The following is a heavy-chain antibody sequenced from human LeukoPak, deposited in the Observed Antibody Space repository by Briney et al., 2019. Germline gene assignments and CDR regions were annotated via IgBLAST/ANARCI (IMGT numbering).Heavy chain of an antibody. CDR3: ARVVAVAGMAYFDY. Sequence: GGSLRLSCAASGFXFSSMNWVRQAPGKGLEWFSSISSSSSYIYYADSVKGRFTISRDNAKNSLYLQMNSLRAEDTAVYYCARVVAVAGMAYFDYWGQGTLVTVSS. V-gene: IGHV3-21*01. CDR1: GFXFSS. J-gene: IGHJ4*02. D-gene: IGHD6-19*01. CDR2: ISSSSSYI.